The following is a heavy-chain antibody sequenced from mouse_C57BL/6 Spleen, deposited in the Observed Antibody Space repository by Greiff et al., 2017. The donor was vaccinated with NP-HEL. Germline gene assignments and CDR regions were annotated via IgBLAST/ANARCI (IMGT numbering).Heavy chain of an antibody. J-gene: IGHJ2*01. CDR3: ARRKDPYYFDY. CDR1: GYTFTDYY. CDR2: INPYNGGT. V-gene: IGHV1-19*01. Sequence: VQLQQSGPVLVKPGASVKMSCKASGYTFTDYYMNWVKQSHGKSLEWIGVINPYNGGTSYNQKFKGKATLTVDESSSTAYMELNSLTSEDSAVYYCARRKDPYYFDYWGQGTTLTVSS.